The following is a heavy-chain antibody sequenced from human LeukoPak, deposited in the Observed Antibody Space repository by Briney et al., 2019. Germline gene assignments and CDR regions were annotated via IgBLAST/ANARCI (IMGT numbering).Heavy chain of an antibody. Sequence: GGSLRLSCAVSGFTVSGNYMSWVRQAPGKGLEWVSLIYSGDTTLYADSVKGRFTISRDISKNTVYLQMNSLRAEDTAVYYCARRAGGYSHPYDYWGQGILVTVSS. CDR2: IYSGDTT. CDR3: ARRAGGYSHPYDY. V-gene: IGHV3-53*01. J-gene: IGHJ4*02. D-gene: IGHD4-23*01. CDR1: GFTVSGNY.